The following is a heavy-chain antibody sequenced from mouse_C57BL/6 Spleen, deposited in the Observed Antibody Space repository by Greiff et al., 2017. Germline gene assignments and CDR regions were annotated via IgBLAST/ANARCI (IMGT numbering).Heavy chain of an antibody. J-gene: IGHJ4*01. CDR2: LDPNSGGT. CDR3: ARAVYYGDEGAMDD. Sequence: QVQLQQPGAELVKPGASVKLSCKASGYTFTSYWMHWVKQRPGRGLAWIGRLDPNSGGTKYNEKFKSKATLTVDKPSSTAYMPLRSLTSEDSAVDYCARAVYYGDEGAMDDWGKGTSVTVSS. D-gene: IGHD2-13*01. CDR1: GYTFTSYW. V-gene: IGHV1-72*01.